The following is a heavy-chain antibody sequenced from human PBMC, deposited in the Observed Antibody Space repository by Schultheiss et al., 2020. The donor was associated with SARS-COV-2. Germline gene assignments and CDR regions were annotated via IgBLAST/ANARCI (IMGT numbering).Heavy chain of an antibody. CDR2: IWYDGSDK. V-gene: IGHV3-33*06. CDR3: AKVPDY. Sequence: GWSLRLSCAASGFTFSNYGMHWVRQAPGKGLEWVAIIWYDGSDKYYADSVKGRFTISRDNSKNTLYLQMNSLRAEDTAVYYCAKVPDYWGQGTLVTVSS. CDR1: GFTFSNYG. J-gene: IGHJ4*02.